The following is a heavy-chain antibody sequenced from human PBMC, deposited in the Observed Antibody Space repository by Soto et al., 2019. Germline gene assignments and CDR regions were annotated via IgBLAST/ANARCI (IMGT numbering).Heavy chain of an antibody. D-gene: IGHD5-12*01. CDR2: IYYSGST. Sequence: SETLSLTRTVSGDSISNYYCSWIRQSPGKGLEWIGYIYYSGSTNYNPSLKSRVTISIGKSKNQFSLKLTSVTAADTAVYYCAKANSGYGSFDHWGQGMQVT. V-gene: IGHV4-59*01. CDR1: GDSISNYY. J-gene: IGHJ4*02. CDR3: AKANSGYGSFDH.